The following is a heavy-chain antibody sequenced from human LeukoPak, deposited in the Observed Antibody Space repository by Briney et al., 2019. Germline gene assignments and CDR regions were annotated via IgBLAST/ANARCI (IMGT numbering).Heavy chain of an antibody. CDR3: ARVGAPYCSSTSCYTGDY. CDR2: INPNSGGT. J-gene: IGHJ4*02. Sequence: ASVKVSCKASGYTFTGYYMHWVRQAPGQGLEWMGWINPNSGGTNYAQKFQGRVTMTRDTSISTAYMELTRLRSDDTAVYYCARVGAPYCSSTSCYTGDYWGQGTLVTVSS. D-gene: IGHD2-2*01. CDR1: GYTFTGYY. V-gene: IGHV1-2*02.